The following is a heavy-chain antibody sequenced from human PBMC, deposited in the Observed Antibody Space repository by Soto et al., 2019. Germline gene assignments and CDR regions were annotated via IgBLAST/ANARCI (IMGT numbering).Heavy chain of an antibody. J-gene: IGHJ4*02. V-gene: IGHV3-33*01. CDR1: GFTFSSYG. D-gene: IGHD3-3*01. Sequence: GGSLRLSCAASGFTFSSYGMHWVRQAPGKGLEWVAVIWYDGSNKYYADSVKGRFTISRDNSKNTLYLQMNSLRAEDTAVYYCARDKGPRITIFGVVRGSIQYYFDYWGQGTLVTVSS. CDR2: IWYDGSNK. CDR3: ARDKGPRITIFGVVRGSIQYYFDY.